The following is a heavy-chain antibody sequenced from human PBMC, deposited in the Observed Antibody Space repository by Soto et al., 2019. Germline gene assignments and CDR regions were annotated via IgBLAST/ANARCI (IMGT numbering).Heavy chain of an antibody. CDR1: GFTFSDFG. V-gene: IGHV3-30*18. CDR3: AKGGALVPAAILDY. Sequence: QVQLVESGGGVVQPGRSLRLSCAASGFTFSDFGMHWVRQAPGKGLEWVAVTSYDGSNTFHADSVKGRFTISRDNSKNTLYLQMNSLGAEDTAVYYCAKGGALVPAAILDYWGQGTLVTVSS. J-gene: IGHJ4*02. D-gene: IGHD2-2*01. CDR2: TSYDGSNT.